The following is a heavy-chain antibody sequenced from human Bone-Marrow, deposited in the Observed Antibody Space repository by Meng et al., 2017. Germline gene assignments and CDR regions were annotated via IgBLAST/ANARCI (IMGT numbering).Heavy chain of an antibody. CDR2: ISGSGGST. D-gene: IGHD6-19*01. Sequence: GESLKISCAASGFTFSSYAMSWVRQAPGKGLEWVSAISGSGGSTYYADSVKGRFTISRDNSKNTLYLQMNSLRSEDTDIYYCTEYITGHMWGRGTMVTVSS. V-gene: IGHV3-23*01. CDR1: GFTFSSYA. J-gene: IGHJ3*02. CDR3: TEYITGHM.